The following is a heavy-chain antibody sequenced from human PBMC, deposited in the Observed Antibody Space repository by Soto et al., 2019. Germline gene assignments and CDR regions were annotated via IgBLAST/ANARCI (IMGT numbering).Heavy chain of an antibody. Sequence: GAPVKVSCEASGGTLSRYTFSWGRQAPGQRLEWMGRIIPNLGITNYAQKFQGRITIIVDKSTSTAYMELSSLRSEDTAVYYCARDKGYCSGASCPDFDYWGQGTLVTVSS. CDR1: GGTLSRYT. J-gene: IGHJ4*02. V-gene: IGHV1-69*04. CDR3: ARDKGYCSGASCPDFDY. D-gene: IGHD2-15*01. CDR2: IIPNLGIT.